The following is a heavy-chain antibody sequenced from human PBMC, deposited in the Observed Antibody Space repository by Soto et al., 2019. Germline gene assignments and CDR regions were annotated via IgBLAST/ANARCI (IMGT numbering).Heavy chain of an antibody. CDR2: IYYTGST. V-gene: IGHV4-59*11. CDR1: GGSINNHY. J-gene: IGHJ4*02. CDR3: ARSNWYSEY. Sequence: QVQLQESGPGLVKPSETLSLTCTVSGGSINNHYWSWLRQPPGKGLEWIGYIYYTGSTTYNPSLKSRVTISVDTSKDQFSLNLTSLTAADTAIYYCARSNWYSEYWGQGTLVTVSS. D-gene: IGHD7-27*01.